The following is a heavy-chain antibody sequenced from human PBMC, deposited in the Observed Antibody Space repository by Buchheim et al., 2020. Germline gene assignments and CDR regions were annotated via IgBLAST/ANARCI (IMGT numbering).Heavy chain of an antibody. CDR1: GGSISSGDYY. J-gene: IGHJ6*02. CDR2: IYYSGST. D-gene: IGHD3-22*01. CDR3: ARASGGYYYDSSGPPNYGMDV. V-gene: IGHV4-30-4*01. Sequence: QVQLQESGPGLVKPSQTLSLTCTVSGGSISSGDYYWSWIRQPPGKGLEWIGYIYYSGSTYYNPSLKSRVTISVATSKNQVSLKLSSVTAADTAVYYCARASGGYYYDSSGPPNYGMDVWGQGTT.